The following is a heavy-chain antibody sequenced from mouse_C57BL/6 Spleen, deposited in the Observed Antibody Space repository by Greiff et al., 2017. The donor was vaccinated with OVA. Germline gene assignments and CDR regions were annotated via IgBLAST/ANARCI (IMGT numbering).Heavy chain of an antibody. V-gene: IGHV1-53*01. CDR3: ARKGLYGSSYGYAMDY. D-gene: IGHD1-1*01. CDR2: INPSNGGT. CDR1: GYTFTSYW. J-gene: IGHJ4*01. Sequence: QVQLQQSGTELVKPGASVKLSCKASGYTFTSYWMHWVKQRPGQGLEWIGNINPSNGGTNYNEKFKSKATLTVDKSSSTAYMQLSSLTSEDSAVYYCARKGLYGSSYGYAMDYWGQGTSVTVSS.